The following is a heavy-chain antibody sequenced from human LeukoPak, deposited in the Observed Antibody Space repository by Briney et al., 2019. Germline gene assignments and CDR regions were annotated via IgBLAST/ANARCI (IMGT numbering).Heavy chain of an antibody. CDR2: IHYSGST. Sequence: SETLSLTCTVSGGSISSSSYYWGWLRQPPGKALEWIGYIHYSGSTKYNPSLKSRVTISVDTSENQFSLTLNSVTAADTAVYYCARSRGGYGDYGSWFDPWGQGILVTVSS. CDR3: ARSRGGYGDYGSWFDP. D-gene: IGHD3-16*01. V-gene: IGHV4-61*05. J-gene: IGHJ5*02. CDR1: GGSISSSSYY.